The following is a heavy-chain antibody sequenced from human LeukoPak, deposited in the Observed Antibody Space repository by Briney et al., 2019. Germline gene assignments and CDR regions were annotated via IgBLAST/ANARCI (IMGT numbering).Heavy chain of an antibody. CDR2: IYYSGST. Sequence: SETLSLTCTVSGGSISSYYWSWIRQPPGKGLEWIGYIYYSGSTNYNPSLKSRVTISVDTSKNQFSLKLSSVTAADTAVYYCARRLTYYYGSGTFPWGQGTLVTVSS. CDR3: ARRLTYYYGSGTFP. D-gene: IGHD3-10*01. CDR1: GGSISSYY. J-gene: IGHJ5*02. V-gene: IGHV4-59*12.